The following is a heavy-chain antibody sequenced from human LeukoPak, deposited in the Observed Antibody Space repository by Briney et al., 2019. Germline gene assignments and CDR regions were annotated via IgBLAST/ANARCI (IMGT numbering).Heavy chain of an antibody. CDR1: GGSISSSSYY. CDR2: IYYSGST. J-gene: IGHJ4*02. V-gene: IGHV4-39*01. Sequence: SETLSLTCTVSGGSISSSSYYWGWIRQPPGKGLEWIGCIYYSGSTYYNPSLKSRVTISVDTSKNQFSLKLSSVTAADTAVYYCARHPSGSYYVFDYWGQGTLVTVSS. CDR3: ARHPSGSYYVFDY. D-gene: IGHD1-26*01.